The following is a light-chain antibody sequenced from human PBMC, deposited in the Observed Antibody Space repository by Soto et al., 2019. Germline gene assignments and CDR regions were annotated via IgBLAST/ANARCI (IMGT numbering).Light chain of an antibody. CDR1: QTISRC. CDR2: NSS. CDR3: QQRSNWPSIT. V-gene: IGKV1-5*03. Sequence: DIQMTQSPSTLSASVGDRVTITCRASQTISRCLAWYEQKPGKAPKLLIYNSSTLEIGVPSRFSGSGSGTDFTLTIRSLQPEDFAVYYCQQRSNWPSITFGQGTRLEIK. J-gene: IGKJ5*01.